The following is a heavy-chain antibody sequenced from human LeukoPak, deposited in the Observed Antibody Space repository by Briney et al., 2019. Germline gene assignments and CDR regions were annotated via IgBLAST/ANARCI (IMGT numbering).Heavy chain of an antibody. CDR2: IIPIFGTA. Sequence: SVKVSCKASGGTFSSYAISWVRQAPGQGREWMGRIIPIFGTANYAQKFQGRVTITTDESTSTAYMELSSLRSEDRAVYYCATMGGEWELLFWGQGTLVTVSS. J-gene: IGHJ4*02. CDR1: GGTFSSYA. CDR3: ATMGGEWELLF. D-gene: IGHD1-26*01. V-gene: IGHV1-69*05.